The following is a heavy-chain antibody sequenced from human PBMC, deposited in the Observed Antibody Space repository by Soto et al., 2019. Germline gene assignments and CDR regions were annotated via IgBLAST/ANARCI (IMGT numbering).Heavy chain of an antibody. CDR1: GGSISSSGYY. CDR2: IYDSGST. J-gene: IGHJ5*02. D-gene: IGHD5-12*01. CDR3: AREEGGGYDHRWFDP. V-gene: IGHV4-31*03. Sequence: QVQLQESGPGLVKPSQTLSLTCTVSGGSISSSGYYWSWIRQHPGKGLEWIGYIYDSGSTCYNPSLKSRVTISVDTSKNQFSLKLSSVTAADTAVYYCAREEGGGYDHRWFDPWGQGTLVTVSS.